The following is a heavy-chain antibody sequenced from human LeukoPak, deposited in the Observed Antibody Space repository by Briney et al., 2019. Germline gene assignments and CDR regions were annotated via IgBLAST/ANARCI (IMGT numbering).Heavy chain of an antibody. Sequence: GGSLRLSCAASGFTFSSYAMNWVRQAPGKGLEWVSAIRGSGGSSYYADFVKGRFTISRDNSKNTLYLEMNSLRAEDTAVYYCAKQIYFDCWGQGTLVTVSS. CDR1: GFTFSSYA. CDR3: AKQIYFDC. J-gene: IGHJ4*02. V-gene: IGHV3-23*01. CDR2: IRGSGGSS.